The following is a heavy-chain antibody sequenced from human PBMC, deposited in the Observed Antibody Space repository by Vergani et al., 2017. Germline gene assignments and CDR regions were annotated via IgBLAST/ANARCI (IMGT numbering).Heavy chain of an antibody. D-gene: IGHD3-10*01. Sequence: QVQLQQWGAGLLKPSETLSLTCAASGFTFSDYYMSWIRQAPGKGLEWVSYISSSSSYTNYADSVKGRFTISRDNAKNSLYLQMNSLRAEDTAVYYCARDGSGIYLGYWGQGTLVTVSS. V-gene: IGHV3-11*06. CDR1: GFTFSDYY. J-gene: IGHJ4*02. CDR2: ISSSSSYT. CDR3: ARDGSGIYLGY.